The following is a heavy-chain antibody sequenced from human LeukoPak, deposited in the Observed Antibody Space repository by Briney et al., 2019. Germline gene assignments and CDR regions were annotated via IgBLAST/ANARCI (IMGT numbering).Heavy chain of an antibody. CDR2: IFSGGST. CDR1: GFIFSSNY. D-gene: IGHD1-26*01. J-gene: IGHJ4*02. V-gene: IGHV3-53*01. Sequence: PGGSLRLSCAASGFIFSSNYMTWVRQAPGKGLEWVSVIFSGGSTYYAASVKGRVTISRDNSKNTLYLQMNNLRGEDTAVYYCARVGPTRSDFDYWGQGTLVTVSS. CDR3: ARVGPTRSDFDY.